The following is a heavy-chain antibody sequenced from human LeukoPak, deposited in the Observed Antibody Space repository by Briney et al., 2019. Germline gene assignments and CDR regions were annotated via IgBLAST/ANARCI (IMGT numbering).Heavy chain of an antibody. CDR1: GGSISNYY. V-gene: IGHV4-59*01. CDR2: VYYSGST. J-gene: IGHJ4*02. CDR3: ARSKYHLLY. Sequence: TSETLSLTCTVSGGSISNYYWTWLRQPPGKGLEWIRYVYYSGSTNYNPSLKSRVTISVDTSKNQFSLKLSSVTAADTAVYYCARSKYHLLYWGQGTLVTVSS. D-gene: IGHD2-2*01.